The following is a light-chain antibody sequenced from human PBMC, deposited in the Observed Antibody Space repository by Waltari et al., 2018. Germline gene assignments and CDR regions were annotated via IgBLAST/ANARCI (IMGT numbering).Light chain of an antibody. CDR2: ANV. V-gene: IGLV1-40*01. J-gene: IGLJ2*01. CDR3: QSYDRRLEVI. CDR1: TSNIRPPSD. Sequence: QSVLTQPPSVSGAPGQRVTLSCSGSTSNIRPPSDLHWYQQHPGTAPKLLIFANVHRPSGVPDRFSGSKSGTSASLAITGLQAEDEADYYCQSYDRRLEVIFGGGTKLAVL.